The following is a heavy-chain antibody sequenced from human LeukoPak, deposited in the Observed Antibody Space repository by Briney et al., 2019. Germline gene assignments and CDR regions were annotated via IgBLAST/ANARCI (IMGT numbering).Heavy chain of an antibody. J-gene: IGHJ6*02. D-gene: IGHD1-1*01. V-gene: IGHV1-2*04. CDR2: INPNSGDT. CDR1: GYTFTGYY. CDR3: AREGTERHGMDV. Sequence: ASVTVSFTASGYTFTGYYMHWVRQAPGQGLEWMGWINPNSGDTNYAQKFQGWVTMTRDTSISTAYMELSRLRSDDTAVYYCAREGTERHGMDVWGQGTTVTVSS.